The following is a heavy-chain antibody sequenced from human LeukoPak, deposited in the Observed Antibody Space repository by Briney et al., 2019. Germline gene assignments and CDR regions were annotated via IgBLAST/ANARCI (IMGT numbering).Heavy chain of an antibody. D-gene: IGHD3-10*01. J-gene: IGHJ4*02. CDR1: GYTFTSYD. Sequence: ASVKVSCKASGYTFTSYDINWVRQATGQGLEWMGWMNPNSGNTGYAQKFQGRVTMTRNTSISTAYMELSSLRSEDTAVYYCARVDYWFGELFGYWGQGTLVTVSS. CDR2: MNPNSGNT. V-gene: IGHV1-8*01. CDR3: ARVDYWFGELFGY.